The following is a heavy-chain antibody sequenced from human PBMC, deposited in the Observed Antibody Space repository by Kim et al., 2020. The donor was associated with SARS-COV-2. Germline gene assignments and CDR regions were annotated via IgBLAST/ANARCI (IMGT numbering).Heavy chain of an antibody. J-gene: IGHJ4*02. CDR2: ISGSGGST. CDR3: AKDHPGRWFGEPETSPFDY. Sequence: GGSLRLSCAASGFTFSSYAMSWVRQAPGKGLEWVSAISGSGGSTYYADSVKGRFTISRDNSKNTLYLQMNSLRAEDTAVYYCAKDHPGRWFGEPETSPFDYWGQGTLVTVSS. V-gene: IGHV3-23*01. D-gene: IGHD3-10*01. CDR1: GFTFSSYA.